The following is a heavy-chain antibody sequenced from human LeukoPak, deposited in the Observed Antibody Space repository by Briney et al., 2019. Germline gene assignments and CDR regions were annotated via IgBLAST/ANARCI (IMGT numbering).Heavy chain of an antibody. Sequence: SETLSLTCTVSGGSISSSSYYWGWIRQPPGKGLEWIGSIYYRGSTYYNPSLKSRVTISVDTSKNQFSLKLSSVTAADTAVYYGARYSSRYSSGWYFHDAFDIWGQGTMVTVSS. J-gene: IGHJ3*02. CDR1: GGSISSSSYY. D-gene: IGHD6-19*01. V-gene: IGHV4-39*01. CDR3: ARYSSRYSSGWYFHDAFDI. CDR2: IYYRGST.